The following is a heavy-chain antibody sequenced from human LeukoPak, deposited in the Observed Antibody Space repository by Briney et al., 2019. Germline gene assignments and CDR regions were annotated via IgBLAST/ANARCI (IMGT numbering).Heavy chain of an antibody. Sequence: ASVKVSCKASGYTFTSYGISWVRQAPGQGLEWMGWINPNSGGTNYAQKFQGRVTMTRDTSISTAYMELSRLRSDDTAVYYCARDLGYGEYYYYYMDVWGKGTTVTISS. V-gene: IGHV1-2*02. D-gene: IGHD3-16*01. CDR2: INPNSGGT. J-gene: IGHJ6*03. CDR1: GYTFTSYG. CDR3: ARDLGYGEYYYYYMDV.